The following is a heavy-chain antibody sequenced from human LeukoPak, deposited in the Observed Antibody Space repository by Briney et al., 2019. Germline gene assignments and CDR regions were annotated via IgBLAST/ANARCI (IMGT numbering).Heavy chain of an antibody. V-gene: IGHV3-23*01. CDR2: ISGSGGRT. CDR3: AKRGVVIRVILVGFHKEANYFDS. J-gene: IGHJ4*02. D-gene: IGHD3-22*01. Sequence: GGSLRLSCAVSGITLSNYGMSWVRQAPGKGLEWVAGISGSGGRTNYADSVKGRFTVSRDNPKNTLYLQMNSLRAEDTAVYFYAKRGVVIRVILVGFHKEANYFDSWGQGALVTVSS. CDR1: GITLSNYG.